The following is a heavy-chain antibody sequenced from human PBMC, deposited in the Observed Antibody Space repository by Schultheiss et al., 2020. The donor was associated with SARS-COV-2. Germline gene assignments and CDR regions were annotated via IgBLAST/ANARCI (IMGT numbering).Heavy chain of an antibody. J-gene: IGHJ4*02. CDR3: AKGHDSSGYYHLQNFDY. Sequence: GGSLRLSCAASGFTFSSYAMHWVRQAPGKGLEWVAVISYDGSNKYSADSVKGRFTISRDNAKNSLYLQMNSLRDEDTAVYYCAKGHDSSGYYHLQNFDYWGQGTLVTVSS. D-gene: IGHD3-22*01. CDR2: ISYDGSNK. V-gene: IGHV3-30*07. CDR1: GFTFSSYA.